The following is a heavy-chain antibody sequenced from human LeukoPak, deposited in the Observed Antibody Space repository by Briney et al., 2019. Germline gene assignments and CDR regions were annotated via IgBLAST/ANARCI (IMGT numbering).Heavy chain of an antibody. Sequence: PSQTLSLTCAVSGGSISSGGYSWSWIRQPPGKGLEWIGYIYHSGSTYYNPSLKSRVTISVDKSKNQFSLKLSSVTAADTAVYYCARIPADIVVVPAAPDPYGMDVWGQGTTVTVSS. D-gene: IGHD2-2*01. CDR2: IYHSGST. CDR1: GGSISSGGYS. V-gene: IGHV4-30-2*01. CDR3: ARIPADIVVVPAAPDPYGMDV. J-gene: IGHJ6*02.